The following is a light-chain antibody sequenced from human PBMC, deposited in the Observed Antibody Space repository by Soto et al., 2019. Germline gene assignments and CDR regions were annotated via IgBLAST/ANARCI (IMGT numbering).Light chain of an antibody. V-gene: IGLV1-40*01. CDR1: SSNIGAGHA. CDR3: QSYDPTLRTSL. CDR2: SNN. J-gene: IGLJ2*01. Sequence: QSVLTQPPSVSGAPGQRVTISCTGSSSNIGAGHAVHWSQQLPGTAPKLLIHSNNNRPSGVPDRFSGSKSGTSASLAIAGLQADDEADYYCQSYDPTLRTSLFGGGTQLTVL.